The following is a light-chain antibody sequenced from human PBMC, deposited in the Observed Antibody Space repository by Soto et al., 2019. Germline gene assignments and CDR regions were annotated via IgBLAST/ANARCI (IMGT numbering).Light chain of an antibody. CDR3: AAWDDTLDAQV. CDR1: RSNIGAGYA. V-gene: IGLV1-47*01. Sequence: QSVLTQPPSVSGAPGQRVIISCTGSRSNIGAGYAVHWYRRLPGTAPRLLIQRNNERPSGVPDRFSGSKSGTSVSLAISGLRSDDEATYYCAAWDDTLDAQVFGGGTKVTVL. J-gene: IGLJ3*02. CDR2: RNN.